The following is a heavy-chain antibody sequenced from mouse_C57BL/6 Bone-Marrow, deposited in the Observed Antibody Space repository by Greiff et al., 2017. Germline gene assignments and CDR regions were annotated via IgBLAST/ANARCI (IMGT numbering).Heavy chain of an antibody. CDR1: GYTFTSYG. D-gene: IGHD1-1*01. Sequence: EVKLQESGAELVRPGSSVKMSCKTSGYTFTSYGINWVKQRPGQGLEWIGYIYIGNGYTEYNEKFMGKATLTSDTSSSTAYMQLSSLTSADSAIYFCARPLNITTVPFADWGQGTLVTGSA. J-gene: IGHJ3*01. V-gene: IGHV1-58*01. CDR2: IYIGNGYT. CDR3: ARPLNITTVPFAD.